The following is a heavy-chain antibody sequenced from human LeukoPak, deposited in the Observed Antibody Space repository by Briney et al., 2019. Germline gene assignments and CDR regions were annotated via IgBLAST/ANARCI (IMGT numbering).Heavy chain of an antibody. J-gene: IGHJ4*02. D-gene: IGHD6-19*01. V-gene: IGHV3-30*03. Sequence: GGSLRLSCAASGFTFSSYGMHWVRQAPGKGLEWVAVISYDGSNKYYADSVKGRFTISRDNSKNTLYLQMNSLRAEDTAVYYCATLPIAVAGTFDYWGQGTLGTVSS. CDR1: GFTFSSYG. CDR2: ISYDGSNK. CDR3: ATLPIAVAGTFDY.